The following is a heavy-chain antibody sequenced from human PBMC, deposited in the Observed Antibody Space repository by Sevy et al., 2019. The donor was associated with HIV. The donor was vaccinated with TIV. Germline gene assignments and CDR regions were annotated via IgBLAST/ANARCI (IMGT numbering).Heavy chain of an antibody. Sequence: SETLSLTCAVYGGSFSGYYWSWIRQPPGKGLEWIGEISHSGSTNYNPSLKSRVTISVATSKNQFSLKLSSVTAADTAVYYCAIRSGGHYFDYWGQGTLVTVSS. CDR2: ISHSGST. V-gene: IGHV4-34*01. CDR1: GGSFSGYY. D-gene: IGHD2-15*01. CDR3: AIRSGGHYFDY. J-gene: IGHJ4*02.